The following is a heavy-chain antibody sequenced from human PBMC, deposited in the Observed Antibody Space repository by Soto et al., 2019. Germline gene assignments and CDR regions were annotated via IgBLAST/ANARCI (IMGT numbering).Heavy chain of an antibody. CDR2: INYSGST. Sequence: SETLSLTCTVSGGSISSGGYYWSWIRQHPGKGLEWIGYINYSGSTNYNPSLKSRVTISVDTSKNQFSLKLSSVTAADTAVYYCARSRGYSYGFNYWGQGTLVTVSS. V-gene: IGHV4-31*03. CDR1: GGSISSGGYY. CDR3: ARSRGYSYGFNY. J-gene: IGHJ4*02. D-gene: IGHD5-18*01.